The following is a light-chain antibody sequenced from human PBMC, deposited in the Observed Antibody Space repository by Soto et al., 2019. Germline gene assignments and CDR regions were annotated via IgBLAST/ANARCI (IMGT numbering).Light chain of an antibody. CDR3: AAWDGRLNGHV. CDR2: TDD. Sequence: QSVLTQPPSASGTPGQRVTISCSGSDSNIGKNTVSWFQQVPGTAPKLLIQTDDQRPSGVPDRISGSKSGTSASLAISGLQSEDEADYYCAAWDGRLNGHVFGTGTKLTVL. CDR1: DSNIGKNT. J-gene: IGLJ1*01. V-gene: IGLV1-44*01.